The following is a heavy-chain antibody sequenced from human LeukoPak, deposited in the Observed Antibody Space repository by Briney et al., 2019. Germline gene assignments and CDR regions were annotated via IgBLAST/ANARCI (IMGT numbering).Heavy chain of an antibody. J-gene: IGHJ4*02. Sequence: GGSLRLSCAASGFTFSSSAMNWVRQAPGKGLEWVSTISGTGDRTYYAESMKGRITISRDNAENTLYLQMNNLRPDDTAFYFCVKEGVEYSYSYGDYWGQGTLVTVSS. CDR2: ISGTGDRT. CDR3: VKEGVEYSYSYGDY. CDR1: GFTFSSSA. D-gene: IGHD3-16*01. V-gene: IGHV3-23*01.